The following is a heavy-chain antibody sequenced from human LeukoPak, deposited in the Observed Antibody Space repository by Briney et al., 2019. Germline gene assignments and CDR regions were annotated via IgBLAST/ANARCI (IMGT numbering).Heavy chain of an antibody. CDR3: ARQDYSNEEEGVGFDY. Sequence: SETLSLTCTVSGGSISSSSYYWSWIRQPPGKGLEWIASINYSGSTYYNPSLKSRVTISVDTSKNQFSLKLSSVTAADTAVYYCARQDYSNEEEGVGFDYWGQGTLVTVSS. D-gene: IGHD4-11*01. J-gene: IGHJ4*02. CDR2: INYSGST. CDR1: GGSISSSSYY. V-gene: IGHV4-39*01.